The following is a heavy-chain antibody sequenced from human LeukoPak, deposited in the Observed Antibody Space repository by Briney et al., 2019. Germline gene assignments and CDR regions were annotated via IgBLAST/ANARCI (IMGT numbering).Heavy chain of an antibody. CDR1: GFTFSSYA. Sequence: GRSLRLSCAASGFTFSSYAMHWVRQAPGKGLEWVAVISYDGSNKYYADSVKGRFTISRDNSKNTLYLQMNSLRAEDTAVYYCAGDSIAVPTYYFDYWGQGTLVTVSS. D-gene: IGHD6-19*01. J-gene: IGHJ4*02. CDR2: ISYDGSNK. V-gene: IGHV3-30*04. CDR3: AGDSIAVPTYYFDY.